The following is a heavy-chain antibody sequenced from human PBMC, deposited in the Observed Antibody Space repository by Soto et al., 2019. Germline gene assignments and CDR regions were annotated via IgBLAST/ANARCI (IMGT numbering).Heavy chain of an antibody. V-gene: IGHV3-23*01. CDR3: AKDRQYPRDYFHY. Sequence: HPGGSLRLSCGVSGFTVTSNGVSLVRQAPGKGLEWVSSISPNGQGIWYADSVKGRFTISRDSSGNTVFLQMDSLRAEDTAVYYCAKDRQYPRDYFHYWGQGTLVTVSS. J-gene: IGHJ4*02. D-gene: IGHD4-4*01. CDR2: ISPNGQGI. CDR1: GFTVTSNG.